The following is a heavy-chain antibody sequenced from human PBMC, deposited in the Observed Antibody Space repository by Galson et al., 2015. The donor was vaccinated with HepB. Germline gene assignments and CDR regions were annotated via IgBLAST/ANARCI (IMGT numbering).Heavy chain of an antibody. D-gene: IGHD3-22*01. CDR3: ASYYDSSGGFDY. CDR2: ISSSSSYI. Sequence: SLRLSCAASGFTFSSYSMNWVRQAPGKGLEWVSSISSSSSYIYYADSVKGRFTISRDNAKNSLYLQMNSLRAEDTAVYYCASYYDSSGGFDYWGQGTLVTV. J-gene: IGHJ4*02. V-gene: IGHV3-21*01. CDR1: GFTFSSYS.